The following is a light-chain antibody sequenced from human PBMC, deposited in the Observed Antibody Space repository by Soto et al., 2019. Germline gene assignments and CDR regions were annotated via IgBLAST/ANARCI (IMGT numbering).Light chain of an antibody. CDR2: DVN. CDR3: SLYSSNGSLI. Sequence: SVLTQPPSASGSPGQSVAISCTGTSSDVGGYNYVSWYQQAPGTAPKLIIYDVNNRPSGAPDRFSGSTSGNTASLTISGLQAEDETDYFCSLYSSNGSLIFGPGTKGTVL. J-gene: IGLJ1*01. V-gene: IGLV2-18*01. CDR1: SSDVGGYNY.